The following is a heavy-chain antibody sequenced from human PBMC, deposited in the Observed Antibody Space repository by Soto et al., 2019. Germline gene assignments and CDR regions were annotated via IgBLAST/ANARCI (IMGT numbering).Heavy chain of an antibody. CDR1: SPPISSSSYY. Sequence: SGTLSLTCTVSSPPISSSSYYCGWIRQPPGKGLEWIGSIYYSGSTYYNPSLKSRVTISVDTSKNQFSLKLSSVTAADTALYYCARLNAGTTYYYYGMDFWGQGTTVT. CDR3: ARLNAGTTYYYYGMDF. D-gene: IGHD1-7*01. J-gene: IGHJ6*02. CDR2: IYYSGST. V-gene: IGHV4-39*01.